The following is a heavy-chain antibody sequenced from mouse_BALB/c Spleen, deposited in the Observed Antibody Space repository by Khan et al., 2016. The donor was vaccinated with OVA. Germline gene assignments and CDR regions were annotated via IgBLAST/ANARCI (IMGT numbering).Heavy chain of an antibody. CDR3: ARGDYGVYYFDY. D-gene: IGHD1-2*01. CDR2: IYPGSGKP. V-gene: IGHV1-77*01. J-gene: IGHJ2*01. CDR1: GYTFTDYY. Sequence: QVQLQQSGAELARPGASVKLSCKASGYTFTDYYINWVKQRTGQGLEWIGDIYPGSGKPYYNEKFKGKATLTADKSSSTAYMQLSSLTSEDSAVYFCARGDYGVYYFDYWGQGTTLTVSS.